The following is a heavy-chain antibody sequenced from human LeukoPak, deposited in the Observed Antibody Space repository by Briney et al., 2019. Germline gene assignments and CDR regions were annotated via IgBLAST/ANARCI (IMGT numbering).Heavy chain of an antibody. D-gene: IGHD2-8*02. CDR2: INNDGSST. J-gene: IGHJ4*02. CDR1: GFTFDDYG. Sequence: GGSLRLSCAASGFTFDDYGMNWVRQAPGKGLVWVSRINNDGSSTNYADSVKGRFTISRDNAKNTLYLQMNSLRADDTAVYYCAGTYWADYWGQGTLVTVSS. CDR3: AGTYWADY. V-gene: IGHV3-74*01.